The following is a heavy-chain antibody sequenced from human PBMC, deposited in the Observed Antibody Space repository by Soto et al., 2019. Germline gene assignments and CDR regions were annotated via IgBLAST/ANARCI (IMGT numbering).Heavy chain of an antibody. CDR3: ASGAELELNFDY. D-gene: IGHD1-7*01. Sequence: SVKVSCKASGGTFSSYAISWLRQAPGQGLEWMGGIIPIFGTANYAQKFQGRVTITADKSTSTAYMELSSLRSEDTAVYYCASGAELELNFDYWGQGTLVTVSS. CDR1: GGTFSSYA. CDR2: IIPIFGTA. V-gene: IGHV1-69*06. J-gene: IGHJ4*02.